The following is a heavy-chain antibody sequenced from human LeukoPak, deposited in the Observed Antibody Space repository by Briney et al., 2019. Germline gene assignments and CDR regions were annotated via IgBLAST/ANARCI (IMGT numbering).Heavy chain of an antibody. CDR1: GFTFSNYW. Sequence: GGSLRLSCAASGFTFSNYWVHWVRQAPGMGLVWVSRINPDGTTTSYADSVKGRFTISRDNAKNTLYLQMNSLRAEDTAVYYCARRGSYGGVDYWGQGTLVTVSS. D-gene: IGHD1-26*01. CDR2: INPDGTTT. CDR3: ARRGSYGGVDY. V-gene: IGHV3-74*01. J-gene: IGHJ4*02.